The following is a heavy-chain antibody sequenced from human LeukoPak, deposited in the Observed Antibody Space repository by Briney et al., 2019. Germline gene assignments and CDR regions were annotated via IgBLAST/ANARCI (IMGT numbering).Heavy chain of an antibody. Sequence: SETLSLTCAVYGGSFSGYYWSWIRQPPGEGQEWIGEINHSGSTNYNPSLKSRVTISVDTSKNQFSLRLTSVTAADTAVYYCASLRVPGDFDYWGQGTLVTVSS. CDR1: GGSFSGYY. J-gene: IGHJ4*02. V-gene: IGHV4-34*01. CDR3: ASLRVPGDFDY. D-gene: IGHD3-16*01. CDR2: INHSGST.